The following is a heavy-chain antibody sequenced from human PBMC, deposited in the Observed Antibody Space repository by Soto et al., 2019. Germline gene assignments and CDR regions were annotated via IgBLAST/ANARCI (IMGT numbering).Heavy chain of an antibody. CDR3: AKDGGYHAFDI. V-gene: IGHV3-30*18. D-gene: IGHD5-12*01. J-gene: IGHJ3*02. Sequence: QVQLVESGGGVVQPGRSLRLSCAASGFTFSSYGMHWVRQAPGKGLEWVAVISYDGSNKYYADSVKGRFTISRDNSKNTLYLKMNSLIAEDTAVYYCAKDGGYHAFDIWGQGTMVTVSS. CDR1: GFTFSSYG. CDR2: ISYDGSNK.